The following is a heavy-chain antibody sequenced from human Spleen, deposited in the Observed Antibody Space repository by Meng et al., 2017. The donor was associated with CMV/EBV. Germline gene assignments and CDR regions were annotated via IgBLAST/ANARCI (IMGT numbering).Heavy chain of an antibody. D-gene: IGHD3-10*01. CDR3: ARGDYYGSGSYRRYFDY. J-gene: IGHJ4*02. CDR1: GGSFSGYY. Sequence: QGPLQESGPGLVKPSQTLSLTCAVYGGSFSGYYWSWIRQPPGKGLEWIGEINHSGSTNYNPSLKSRVTISVDTSKNQFSLKLSSVTAADTAVYYCARGDYYGSGSYRRYFDYWGQGTLVTVSS. CDR2: INHSGST. V-gene: IGHV4-34*09.